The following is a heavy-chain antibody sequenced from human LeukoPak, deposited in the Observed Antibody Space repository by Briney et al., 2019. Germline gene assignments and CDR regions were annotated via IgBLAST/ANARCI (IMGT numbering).Heavy chain of an antibody. V-gene: IGHV1-2*02. Sequence: ASVKVSCKASGYTFVDYYLHWVRQAPGQGLEWMGWMNPYSSGTDSARKFRGRLTMTRDTSISTAYMELNGLTTDDAAVYYCARVWATRVATYAFDVWGQGTVVTVSS. CDR3: ARVWATRVATYAFDV. J-gene: IGHJ3*01. D-gene: IGHD3-3*01. CDR2: MNPYSSGT. CDR1: GYTFVDYY.